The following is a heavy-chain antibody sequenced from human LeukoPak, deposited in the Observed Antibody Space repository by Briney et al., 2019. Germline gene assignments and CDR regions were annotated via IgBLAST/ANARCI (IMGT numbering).Heavy chain of an antibody. CDR2: IIPIFGTA. Sequence: GASVKVSCKASGGTFSSYAISWVRQAPGQGLEWMGGIIPIFGTANYAQKFQGRVTITADESTSTAYMELSSLRSEDTAVYYCARGGDILTGYYQNWFDPWGQGTLVTVSS. CDR3: ARGGDILTGYYQNWFDP. V-gene: IGHV1-69*01. J-gene: IGHJ5*02. D-gene: IGHD3-9*01. CDR1: GGTFSSYA.